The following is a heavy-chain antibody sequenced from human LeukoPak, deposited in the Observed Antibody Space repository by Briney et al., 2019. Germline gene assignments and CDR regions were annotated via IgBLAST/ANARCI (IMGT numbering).Heavy chain of an antibody. Sequence: VGALRLSCAASGFTFSNAWMNWVRQAPGKGLEWVSYISSSGSTIYYADSVQGRLTISRDNAQNSLYLQMSSLRAEDTAVYYCARNVYNFDYWGQGTLVTVSS. D-gene: IGHD3-10*02. CDR2: ISSSGSTI. CDR3: ARNVYNFDY. V-gene: IGHV3-48*04. J-gene: IGHJ4*02. CDR1: GFTFSNAW.